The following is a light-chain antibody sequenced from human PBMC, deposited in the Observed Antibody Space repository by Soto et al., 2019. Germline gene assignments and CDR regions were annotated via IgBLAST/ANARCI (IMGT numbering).Light chain of an antibody. J-gene: IGKJ4*01. CDR3: MQALPTGLT. Sequence: DIVMTQSPLSLPVTPGEPASISCRSSQSLVHSNGYNYLDWYLQKPGQSPQLLIYLGSNRASGVPDRFSGSGSGTNFTLKISRVEAEDVGVYYCMQALPTGLTFGGGTKVEIK. CDR2: LGS. CDR1: QSLVHSNGYNY. V-gene: IGKV2-28*01.